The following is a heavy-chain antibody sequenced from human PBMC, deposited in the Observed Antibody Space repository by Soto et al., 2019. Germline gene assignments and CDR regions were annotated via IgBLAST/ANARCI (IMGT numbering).Heavy chain of an antibody. CDR3: ARDEPPEPYYYYYGMDV. Sequence: PGGSLILSCAASGFTFRNYCMNWVRQAPGKGLEWVSYISSSSSYTNYADSVKGRFTISRDNAKNSLYLQMNSLRAEDTAVYYYARDEPPEPYYYYYGMDVWGQGTTVTVSS. V-gene: IGHV3-11*05. J-gene: IGHJ6*02. D-gene: IGHD2-2*01. CDR1: GFTFRNYC. CDR2: ISSSSSYT.